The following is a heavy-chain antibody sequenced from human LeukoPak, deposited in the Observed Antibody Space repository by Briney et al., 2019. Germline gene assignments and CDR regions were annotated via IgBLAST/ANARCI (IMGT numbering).Heavy chain of an antibody. D-gene: IGHD6-25*01. Sequence: ASVKVSCKASGYTFTSYAMNWVRQAPGQGLEWMGWINTNTGDPTYAQGFTGRFVFSLDTSVSTAYLQVSSLKAEDTAVYYCARYGVRYSTGDYYYYGMDVWGQGTTVTVSS. CDR3: ARYGVRYSTGDYYYYGMDV. V-gene: IGHV7-4-1*02. J-gene: IGHJ6*02. CDR1: GYTFTSYA. CDR2: INTNTGDP.